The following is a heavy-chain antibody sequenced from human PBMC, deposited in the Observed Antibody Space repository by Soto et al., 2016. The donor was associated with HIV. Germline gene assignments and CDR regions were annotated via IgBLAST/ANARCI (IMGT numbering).Heavy chain of an antibody. D-gene: IGHD3-22*01. V-gene: IGHV3-73*01. CDR1: GFSFSGSA. CDR3: TRNDPRYDSSGIRGAAFDI. J-gene: IGHJ3*02. Sequence: EVQLVESGGGLVQPGGSLKLSCGASGFSFSGSAMHWVRQASGKGLEWVGRIRSKANRYATAYAASVKGRFTISRDDSKNTAYLQMNSLKTEDTAVYYCTRNDPRYDSSGIRGAAFDIWGQGTMVTASS. CDR2: IRSKANRYAT.